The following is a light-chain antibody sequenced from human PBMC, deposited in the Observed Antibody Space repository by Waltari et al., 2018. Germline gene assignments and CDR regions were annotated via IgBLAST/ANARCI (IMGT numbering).Light chain of an antibody. CDR3: QQYNNWPPWT. Sequence: EIVMTQSPATLSVSPGERATLSVRASQSVSSNLAWYQQQPGQTPRLLIYGASTSATGIPGRFSGSGSGTEFTLTISSLQSEDLAVYYCQQYNNWPPWTFGQGTKVEIK. CDR1: QSVSSN. V-gene: IGKV3-15*01. CDR2: GAS. J-gene: IGKJ1*01.